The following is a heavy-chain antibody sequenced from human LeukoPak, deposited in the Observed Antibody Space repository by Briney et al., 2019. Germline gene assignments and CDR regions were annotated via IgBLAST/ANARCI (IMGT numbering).Heavy chain of an antibody. V-gene: IGHV4-4*07. CDR1: GGSISSYY. D-gene: IGHD3-22*01. J-gene: IGHJ4*02. CDR2: IYTSGST. Sequence: SETLSLTCTVSGGSISSYYWSWIRQPAGKGLEWIGRIYTSGSTNYNPSLKSRVTISLDTSKNQFSLKLSSVTAADTAVYYCASSIYYYDSSGYFDWGQGTLVTVSS. CDR3: ASSIYYYDSSGYFD.